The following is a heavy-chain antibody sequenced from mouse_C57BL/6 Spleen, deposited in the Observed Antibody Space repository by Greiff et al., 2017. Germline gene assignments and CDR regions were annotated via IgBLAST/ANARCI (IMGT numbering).Heavy chain of an antibody. CDR2: ISSGSSTI. V-gene: IGHV5-17*01. Sequence: EVKLEESGGGLVKPGGSLKLSCAASGFTFSDYGMLWVRQAPEQGLEWVAYISSGSSTIYYAAPVKGRFTISRDNAKNTLFLQMTSLRSADTAMYYCAIYGYYAMGYWGQGTSVTVSS. CDR1: GFTFSDYG. D-gene: IGHD1-1*02. J-gene: IGHJ4*01. CDR3: AIYGYYAMGY.